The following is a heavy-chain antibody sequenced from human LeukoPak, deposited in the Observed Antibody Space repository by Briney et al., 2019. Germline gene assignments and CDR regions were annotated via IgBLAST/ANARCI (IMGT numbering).Heavy chain of an antibody. J-gene: IGHJ4*02. V-gene: IGHV3-23*01. CDR3: AKDNSYSGSVY. D-gene: IGHD1-26*01. CDR2: VSGDGSDT. CDR1: GFTFSNHA. Sequence: GGSLRLSCAASGFTFSNHAMTWVRQAPGEGLEWVSVVSGDGSDTYYADSVKGRFTTSRDNSKNTLYLQMNSLRAGDTAVYYCAKDNSYSGSVYWGQGTLVAVSS.